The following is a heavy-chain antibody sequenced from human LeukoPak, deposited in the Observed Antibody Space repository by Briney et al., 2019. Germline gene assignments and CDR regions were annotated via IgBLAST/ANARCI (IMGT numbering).Heavy chain of an antibody. CDR3: AGQGGGGWYGEKYYYYGIDG. CDR1: GGSISSSSYY. CDR2: IYYSGGT. V-gene: IGHV4-39*01. Sequence: SETLSLTCTVSGGSISSSSYYWGWIRHPPGKGLEWNRNIYYSGGTYYNPALKSRATTSVNTSKNQFFLKRRSGTPAKPPLYYCAGQGGGGWYGEKYYYYGIDGWGQGTSVTVSS. D-gene: IGHD6-19*01. J-gene: IGHJ6*01.